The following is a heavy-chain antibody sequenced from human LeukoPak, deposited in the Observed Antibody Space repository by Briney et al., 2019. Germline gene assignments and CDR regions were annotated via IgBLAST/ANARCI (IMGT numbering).Heavy chain of an antibody. V-gene: IGHV1-2*02. Sequence: ASVKVSCKASGYTFTGYYMHWVRQAPGQGLEWMGWINPNSGGTNYAQKFQGRVTMTRDTSISTAYMELSRLRSDDTAVYYCARDAKYSSGWPTYYYYGMDVWGQGTTVTVSS. CDR2: INPNSGGT. CDR1: GYTFTGYY. J-gene: IGHJ6*02. D-gene: IGHD6-19*01. CDR3: ARDAKYSSGWPTYYYYGMDV.